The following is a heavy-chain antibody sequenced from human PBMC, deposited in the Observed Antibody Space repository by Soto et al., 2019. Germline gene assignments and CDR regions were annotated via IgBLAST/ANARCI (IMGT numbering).Heavy chain of an antibody. D-gene: IGHD2-2*01. CDR3: AREGVVVVPAVYYYGMDV. Sequence: GASVKVSCKASGYTFTSYGISWVRQAPGQGLEWMGWISAYNGNTNYAQKLQGRVTMTTDTSTSTAYMELRSLRSDDTAVYYCAREGVVVVPAVYYYGMDVWGQGTTVTVSS. J-gene: IGHJ6*02. V-gene: IGHV1-18*04. CDR1: GYTFTSYG. CDR2: ISAYNGNT.